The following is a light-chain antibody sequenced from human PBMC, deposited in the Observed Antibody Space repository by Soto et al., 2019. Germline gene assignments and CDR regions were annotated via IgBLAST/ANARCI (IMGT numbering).Light chain of an antibody. Sequence: QSALTQSPSASGSPGQSVTISCTGTSSDVGGHNYVSWYQHHPGKAPKLIIYEVSKRPSGVPDRFSGSKSGNTASLTVSVIQAEDEAVYYCSSTAGNNNLVFGGGTKLTVL. CDR1: SSDVGGHNY. CDR3: SSTAGNNNLV. CDR2: EVS. V-gene: IGLV2-8*01. J-gene: IGLJ3*02.